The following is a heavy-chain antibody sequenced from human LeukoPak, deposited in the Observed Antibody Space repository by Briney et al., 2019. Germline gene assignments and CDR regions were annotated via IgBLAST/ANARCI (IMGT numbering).Heavy chain of an antibody. J-gene: IGHJ4*02. V-gene: IGHV3-30-3*01. CDR2: ISYDGSNK. CDR1: GFTFSSYA. Sequence: PGGSLRLSCAASGFTFSSYAMHWVRQAPGKGLEWVAVISYDGSNKYYADSVKGRFTISRDNSKNTLYLQMNSLRAEDTAVYYCAKDGGSSWCYYNILLPDYWGQGTLVTVSS. D-gene: IGHD6-13*01. CDR3: AKDGGSSWCYYNILLPDY.